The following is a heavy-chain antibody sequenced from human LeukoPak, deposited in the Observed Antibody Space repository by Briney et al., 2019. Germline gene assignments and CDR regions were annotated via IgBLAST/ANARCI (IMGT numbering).Heavy chain of an antibody. D-gene: IGHD3-9*01. CDR2: IYYSGST. Sequence: PSETLSLSCTVSGGSISSSSYYWGWIRQPPGKGLEWIGSIYYSGSTYYNPSLKSRVTISVDTSKNQFSLKLSSVTAADTAVYYSARLYTIFTPYYYYGMDVWGQGTTVTVSS. V-gene: IGHV4-39*01. J-gene: IGHJ6*02. CDR1: GGSISSSSYY. CDR3: ARLYTIFTPYYYYGMDV.